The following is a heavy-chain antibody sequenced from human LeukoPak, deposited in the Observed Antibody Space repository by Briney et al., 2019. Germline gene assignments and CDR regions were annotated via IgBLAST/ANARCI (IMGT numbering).Heavy chain of an antibody. J-gene: IGHJ4*02. CDR3: VKERGYYSSTSLDF. D-gene: IGHD3-10*01. CDR2: ISSSSSTI. V-gene: IGHV3-48*01. CDR1: GFTFSSYS. Sequence: PGGSLRLSCAASGFTFSSYSMNWVRQAPGKGLEWVSYISSSSSTIYYADSVKGRFTISRDNSRNTLYLQMSNLRAEDTALYYCVKERGYYSSTSLDFWGQGTLVTVSS.